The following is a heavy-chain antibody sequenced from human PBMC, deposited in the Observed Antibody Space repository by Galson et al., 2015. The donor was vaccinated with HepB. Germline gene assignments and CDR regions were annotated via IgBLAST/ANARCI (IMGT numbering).Heavy chain of an antibody. Sequence: SLRLSCAASGFTFSDYYMSWIRQAPGKGLEWVSYISSSGSTIYYADSVKGRFTISRDNAKNSLYLQMNSLRAEDTAVYYCARDRTYITIFGVVPNWFDPWGQGTLVTVSS. CDR1: GFTFSDYY. J-gene: IGHJ5*02. D-gene: IGHD3-3*01. CDR3: ARDRTYITIFGVVPNWFDP. CDR2: ISSSGSTI. V-gene: IGHV3-11*01.